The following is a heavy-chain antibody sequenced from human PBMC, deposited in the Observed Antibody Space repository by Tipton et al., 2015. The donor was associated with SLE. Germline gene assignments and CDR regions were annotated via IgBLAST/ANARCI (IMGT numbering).Heavy chain of an antibody. D-gene: IGHD5-24*01. J-gene: IGHJ5*02. Sequence: TLSLTCTVSGGSISGSNYYWDWIRQPPGKGPEWIGRITNNGNTYYIPSLQSRVTMSVDTSKNQFSLKLRSVTAADTAVYYCAREEGDDSNWGWLDPWGHGTLVSVSS. V-gene: IGHV4-39*07. CDR1: GGSISGSNYY. CDR3: AREEGDDSNWGWLDP. CDR2: ITNNGNT.